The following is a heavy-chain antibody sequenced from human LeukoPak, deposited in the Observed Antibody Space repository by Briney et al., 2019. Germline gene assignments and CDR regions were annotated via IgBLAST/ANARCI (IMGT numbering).Heavy chain of an antibody. Sequence: ASVRVSCTASGYTFSDYYIHWVRQAPGQGLEWMGCITPNSDDTDYAQKFQGRVTMTRDTSINTAYMELTRLRSDDTAVYYCASGDYSGTKPDPIDMWGQGTMVTVSS. V-gene: IGHV1-2*02. CDR3: ASGDYSGTKPDPIDM. CDR2: ITPNSDDT. D-gene: IGHD3-10*01. CDR1: GYTFSDYY. J-gene: IGHJ3*02.